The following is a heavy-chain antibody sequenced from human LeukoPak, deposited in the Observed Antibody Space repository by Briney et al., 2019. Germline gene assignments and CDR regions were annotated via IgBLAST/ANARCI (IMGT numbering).Heavy chain of an antibody. Sequence: SETLSLTCTVSGGSISSYYWSWIRQPAGKGLEWIGRIYTSGSTNYNPSLKSRVTMSVDTSKNQFSLKLSSVTAADTAVYYCARDWNRYCSGGSCYSQYDRFDPWGQGTLVTVSS. D-gene: IGHD2-15*01. CDR3: ARDWNRYCSGGSCYSQYDRFDP. CDR2: IYTSGST. CDR1: GGSISSYY. J-gene: IGHJ5*02. V-gene: IGHV4-4*07.